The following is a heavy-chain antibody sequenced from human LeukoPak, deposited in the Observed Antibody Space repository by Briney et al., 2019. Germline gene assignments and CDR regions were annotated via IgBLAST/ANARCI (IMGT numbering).Heavy chain of an antibody. CDR1: GYTFTGYY. J-gene: IGHJ4*02. Sequence: ASVKVSCKASGYTFTGYYMHWVRQAPGQGLEWMGWINPNSGGTNYAQKFQGRVTMTRDTSISPAYMELSRLRSDDTAVYYCARGGNWNSASYPRPPDYWGQGTLVTVSS. V-gene: IGHV1-2*02. D-gene: IGHD1-7*01. CDR3: ARGGNWNSASYPRPPDY. CDR2: INPNSGGT.